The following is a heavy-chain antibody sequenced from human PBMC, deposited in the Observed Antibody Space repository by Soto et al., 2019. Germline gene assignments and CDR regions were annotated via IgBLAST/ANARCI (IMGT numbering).Heavy chain of an antibody. V-gene: IGHV4-34*01. J-gene: IGHJ6*03. Sequence: TSETLSLTCAVYGGSFSGYYWSWFRQPQGKGLEWIGEINHSGSTNYNPSLKSRVTISVDTSKNQFSLKLSSVTAADTAVYYCARGYGSGSYIYYYYYMDVWGKGTTVTVSS. CDR3: ARGYGSGSYIYYYYYMDV. CDR1: GGSFSGYY. CDR2: INHSGST. D-gene: IGHD3-10*01.